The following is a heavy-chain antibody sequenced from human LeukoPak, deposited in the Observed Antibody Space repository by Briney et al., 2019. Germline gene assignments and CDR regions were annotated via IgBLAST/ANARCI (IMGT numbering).Heavy chain of an antibody. V-gene: IGHV4-30-4*08. D-gene: IGHD3-10*01. CDR2: IYYSGST. CDR1: GGSISSGDYY. Sequence: TSQTLSLTCTVSGGSISSGDYYWSWIRQPPGKGLEWIGYIYYSGSTYYNPSLKSRVTISVDTSKNQFSLKLSSVTAADTAVYYCARQDPPPGMKAFDIWGQGTMVTVSS. CDR3: ARQDPPPGMKAFDI. J-gene: IGHJ3*02.